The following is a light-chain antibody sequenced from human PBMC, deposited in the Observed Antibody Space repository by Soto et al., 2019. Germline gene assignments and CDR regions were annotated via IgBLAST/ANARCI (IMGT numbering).Light chain of an antibody. J-gene: IGKJ5*01. CDR3: HQRRKCPLP. CDR2: DES. V-gene: IGKV3-11*01. Sequence: EIVLTQYPATLSLSPGERATLSCRVRQTVCSYLAWYQHKPGQAPTLLIYDESTRATGIPARFSGSGSGTDVTLTISSLETGDCAFYHCHQRRKCPLPFGQGTRLEIK. CDR1: QTVCSY.